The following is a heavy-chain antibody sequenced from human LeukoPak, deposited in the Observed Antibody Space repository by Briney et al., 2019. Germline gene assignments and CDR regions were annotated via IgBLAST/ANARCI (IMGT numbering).Heavy chain of an antibody. V-gene: IGHV4-34*01. D-gene: IGHD6-6*01. CDR1: GGSFNGYY. CDR3: ARNSAYSTSSGFNS. Sequence: PSETLSLTCAVYGGSFNGYYWTWIRQPPGKGLEWIGEINKSGSTNYNPSLKSRVTMSIDTSKNQISLRLTSVTAADTAVYYCARNSAYSTSSGFNSWGQGILVTVSS. J-gene: IGHJ4*02. CDR2: INKSGST.